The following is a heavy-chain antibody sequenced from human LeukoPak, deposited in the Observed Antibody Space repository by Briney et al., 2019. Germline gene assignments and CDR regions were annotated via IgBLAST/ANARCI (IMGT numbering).Heavy chain of an antibody. Sequence: GGTRRRSCVGCGCRFSCCYRTWVRQARGKGLEYVSGVCASGSPTYYPDPMKGRFGISRDNSKTTLYLQVNSLRPEDTAVYYCAKRGGSYFDYWGQGTLVTVSS. CDR2: VCASGSPT. D-gene: IGHD3-10*01. CDR3: AKRGGSYFDY. J-gene: IGHJ4*02. CDR1: GCRFSCCY. V-gene: IGHV3-23*01.